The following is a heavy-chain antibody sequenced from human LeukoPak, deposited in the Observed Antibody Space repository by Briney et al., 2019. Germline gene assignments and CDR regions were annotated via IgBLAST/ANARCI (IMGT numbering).Heavy chain of an antibody. CDR2: IYTSGST. CDR1: GGSVSSYY. J-gene: IGHJ5*02. V-gene: IGHV4-4*07. D-gene: IGHD6-13*01. CDR3: ARAKAQSAAGRGYWFDP. Sequence: SETLSLTCTVSGGSVSSYYWSWIRQSAGKGLEWIGRIYTSGSTNYNPSLKSRVTMSVDTSKNQFSLNLTSVTAADTAVYYCARAKAQSAAGRGYWFDPWGQGTLVTVSS.